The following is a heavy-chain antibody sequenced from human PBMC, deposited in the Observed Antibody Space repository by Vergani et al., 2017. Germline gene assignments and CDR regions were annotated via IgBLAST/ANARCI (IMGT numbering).Heavy chain of an antibody. V-gene: IGHV4-39*01. J-gene: IGHJ4*02. Sequence: QLQLQESGPGLVKPSETLSLTCTVSGGSISSSSYYWGWIRQPPGQGLEWIGSIYYSGSTYYNPSLKSRVTISVDTSKNQFSLKLSSVTAADTAVYYCARIRYDSSGYYWFDYWGQGTLVTVSS. CDR1: GGSISSSSYY. CDR2: IYYSGST. CDR3: ARIRYDSSGYYWFDY. D-gene: IGHD3-22*01.